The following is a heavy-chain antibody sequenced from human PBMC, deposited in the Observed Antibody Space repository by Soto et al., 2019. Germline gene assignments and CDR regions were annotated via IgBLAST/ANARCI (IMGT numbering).Heavy chain of an antibody. CDR3: ARDRRIAGENYYYGMDV. Sequence: ASVKVSCKASGYTFTSYGISWVRQAPGQGLEWMGWISAYNGNTNYAQKLQGRVTMTTDTSTSTAYMELRSLRSDDTAVYYCARDRRIAGENYYYGMDVWGQGTTVTVSS. D-gene: IGHD6-13*01. V-gene: IGHV1-18*01. CDR2: ISAYNGNT. J-gene: IGHJ6*02. CDR1: GYTFTSYG.